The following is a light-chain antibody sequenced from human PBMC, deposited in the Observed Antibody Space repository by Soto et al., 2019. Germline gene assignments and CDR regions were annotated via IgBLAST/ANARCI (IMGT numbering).Light chain of an antibody. Sequence: QSALTQPASVSGSPGQSITISCTGSSSDVGRYDYVSWYQQHPGKAPKLMICDVSDRPSGVSNRFSGSKSGNTASLTISGLQADDGADYFCSSYTSSNTLLFGGGTKLTVL. V-gene: IGLV2-14*03. J-gene: IGLJ2*01. CDR2: DVS. CDR3: SSYTSSNTLL. CDR1: SSDVGRYDY.